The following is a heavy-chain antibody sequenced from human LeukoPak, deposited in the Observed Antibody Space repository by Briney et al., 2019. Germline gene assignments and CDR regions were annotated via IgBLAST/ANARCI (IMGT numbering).Heavy chain of an antibody. CDR1: GSTFSSYS. D-gene: IGHD3-10*01. V-gene: IGHV3-23*01. Sequence: GGSLRLSCAASGSTFSSYSMTWVRQTPGKGLEWVSGISDSGDSTYYADSVKGRFTISRDNSRNTLYLEMNSLRAEDTAVYYCTKWSGFGNDWGQGTLVTVSS. CDR3: TKWSGFGND. CDR2: ISDSGDST. J-gene: IGHJ4*02.